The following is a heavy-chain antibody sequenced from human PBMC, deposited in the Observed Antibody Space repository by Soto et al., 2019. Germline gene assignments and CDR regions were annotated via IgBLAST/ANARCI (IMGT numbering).Heavy chain of an antibody. D-gene: IGHD6-13*01. CDR3: ARQWYSSSWQTVDY. J-gene: IGHJ4*02. CDR1: GFIFSTYG. V-gene: IGHV3-33*01. Sequence: QVQLVESGGGVVQPGRSLRLSCAASGFIFSTYGMHWVRQAPGKGLEWVAVIWYDGRNKYYAGYVKGRFTVSRDNSKNTLYLQMNSLRAEDTAIYYCARQWYSSSWQTVDYWGQGTLVTVSS. CDR2: IWYDGRNK.